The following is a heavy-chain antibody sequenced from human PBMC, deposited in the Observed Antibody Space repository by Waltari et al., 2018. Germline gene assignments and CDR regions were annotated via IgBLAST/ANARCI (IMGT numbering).Heavy chain of an antibody. D-gene: IGHD4-17*01. CDR1: VYTFTGCL. J-gene: IGHJ4*02. CDR2: INPNSGGT. Sequence: QVQLVQSGAEVKTPGASVTASCQASVYTFTGCLLPWVRQGVGQGLEWMGWINPNSGGTNYAQKFQGRVTMTRDTSISTAYMELSRLRSDDTAVYYCARGLYGDYENWGQGTLVTVSS. V-gene: IGHV1-2*02. CDR3: ARGLYGDYEN.